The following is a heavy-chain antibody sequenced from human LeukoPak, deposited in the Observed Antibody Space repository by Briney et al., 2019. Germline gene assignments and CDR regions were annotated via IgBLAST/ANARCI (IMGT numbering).Heavy chain of an antibody. V-gene: IGHV3-7*03. Sequence: PGGSLRLSCAASGFTFNKYWLTWVRQAPGKGLEWVANINQDDSQIYYLESVEGRFTITRDNSKNTLYVQMTSLRAEDTAIYYCAKDGGSTGYCFDYWGQGTLVTVSS. CDR1: GFTFNKYW. J-gene: IGHJ4*02. CDR3: AKDGGSTGYCFDY. CDR2: INQDDSQI. D-gene: IGHD3-22*01.